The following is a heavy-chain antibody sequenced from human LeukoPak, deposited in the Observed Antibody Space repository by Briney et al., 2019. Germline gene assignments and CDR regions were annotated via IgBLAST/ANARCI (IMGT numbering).Heavy chain of an antibody. J-gene: IGHJ6*02. V-gene: IGHV5-51*07. D-gene: IGHD3-10*01. CDR3: ARLMTLVRGGLKRLPRSCGMDV. Sequence: GESLKISCKGSGYSFNAYYIAWVHQMPGKDLEWMGAIYPGDSDTTYSPSLQGQVTISADKSATTAYLQWNSLKASDTAIYYCARLMTLVRGGLKRLPRSCGMDVWGQGTTVTVS. CDR2: IYPGDSDT. CDR1: GYSFNAYY.